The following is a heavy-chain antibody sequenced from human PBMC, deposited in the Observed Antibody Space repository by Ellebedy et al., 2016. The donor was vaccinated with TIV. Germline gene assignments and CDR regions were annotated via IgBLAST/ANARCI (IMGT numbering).Heavy chain of an antibody. V-gene: IGHV3-21*01. CDR3: ARDWAQFVLRYFDWLSPDY. J-gene: IGHJ4*02. CDR2: ISSSSSYI. Sequence: GGSLRLSXAASGFTFSSYSMNWVRQAPGKGLEWVSSISSSSSYIYYADSVKGRFTISRDNAKNSLYLQMNSLRAEDTAVYYCARDWAQFVLRYFDWLSPDYWGQGTLVTVSS. D-gene: IGHD3-9*01. CDR1: GFTFSSYS.